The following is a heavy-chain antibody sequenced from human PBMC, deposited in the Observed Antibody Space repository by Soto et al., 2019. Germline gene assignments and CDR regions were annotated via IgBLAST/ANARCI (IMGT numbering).Heavy chain of an antibody. CDR1: GFTFSNYG. Sequence: QIQLVESGGGVVQPGRSLRLSCAASGFTFSNYGMLWVRQAPGKGLEWVAVIWYDGSNKYYTDSIKGRFTVSRDNSKSTLNLQMNSLRAEDTAMYYCAKSAGKGGLAAPVDYWGQGTLVTVSS. D-gene: IGHD6-13*01. V-gene: IGHV3-33*06. CDR2: IWYDGSNK. CDR3: AKSAGKGGLAAPVDY. J-gene: IGHJ4*02.